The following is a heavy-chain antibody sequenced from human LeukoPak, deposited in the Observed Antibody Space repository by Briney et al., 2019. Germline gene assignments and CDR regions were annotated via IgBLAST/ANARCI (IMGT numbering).Heavy chain of an antibody. Sequence: GRSLRLSCAASGFTFSSYAMHWVRQAPGKGLEWVAVISYDGSNKYYADSVKGRFTISRDNSKNTPYLQMNSLRAEDTAVYYCARASMVNLDYWGQGTLVTVSS. CDR1: GFTFSSYA. J-gene: IGHJ4*02. CDR2: ISYDGSNK. D-gene: IGHD5-18*01. V-gene: IGHV3-30*04. CDR3: ARASMVNLDY.